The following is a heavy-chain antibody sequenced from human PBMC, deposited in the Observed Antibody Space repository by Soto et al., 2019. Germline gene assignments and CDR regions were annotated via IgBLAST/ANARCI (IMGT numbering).Heavy chain of an antibody. J-gene: IGHJ4*02. D-gene: IGHD6-13*01. CDR2: IYYSGST. CDR3: ARHEALVVGRSWPWYFDY. CDR1: GGSISSSSYY. V-gene: IGHV4-39*01. Sequence: SETLSLTCTVSGGSISSSSYYWGWIRQPPGKGLEWIGSIYYSGSTYYNPSLKSRVTISVDTSKNQFSLKLSSVTAADTAVYYCARHEALVVGRSWPWYFDYWGQAILVTV.